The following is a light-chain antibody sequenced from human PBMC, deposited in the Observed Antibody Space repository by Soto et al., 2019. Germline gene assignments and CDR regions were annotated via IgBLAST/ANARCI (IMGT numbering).Light chain of an antibody. V-gene: IGKV1-27*01. J-gene: IGKJ2*01. CDR3: EKYDSAPYT. Sequence: DIQMTQSPSSLSASVGDRVTITCRASQGISTSLACYQQKPGKVPKLLIYGASTLQSGVPYRFSGSGSGTKFTLTITSLEPEDVETYYCEKYDSAPYTFGQGTKLEIK. CDR1: QGISTS. CDR2: GAS.